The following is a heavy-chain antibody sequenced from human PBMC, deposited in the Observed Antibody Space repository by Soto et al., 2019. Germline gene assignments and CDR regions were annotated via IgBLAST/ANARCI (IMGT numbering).Heavy chain of an antibody. V-gene: IGHV2-5*02. Sequence: XGPTLVNPTQSLRLTCTFSGFSLSTSGVGVAWVRQPPGKALEWLALIYWDDGKRYSPSLKTRLNITKDTSKNQVVLTLTNVDPVDTAIFFFKQKTAYEISTGYYPFDYWGQGSLVTVS. J-gene: IGHJ4*02. CDR3: KQKTAYEISTGYYPFDY. CDR1: GFSLSTSGVG. D-gene: IGHD3-9*01. CDR2: IYWDDGK.